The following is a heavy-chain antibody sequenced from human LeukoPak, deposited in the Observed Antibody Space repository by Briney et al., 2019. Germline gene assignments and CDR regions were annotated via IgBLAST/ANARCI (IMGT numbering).Heavy chain of an antibody. V-gene: IGHV3-21*06. J-gene: IGHJ6*03. D-gene: IGHD2-15*01. Sequence: GGSLRLSCAASGFTFSTSAMNWVRQAPGKGLEWVSSINNVRSHIYYADSVRGRFTISRDNANNVLYLQMNSLRAEDTAVYYCARTERPVRYETILSHMDVWGKGTTVTVSS. CDR3: ARTERPVRYETILSHMDV. CDR2: INNVRSHI. CDR1: GFTFSTSA.